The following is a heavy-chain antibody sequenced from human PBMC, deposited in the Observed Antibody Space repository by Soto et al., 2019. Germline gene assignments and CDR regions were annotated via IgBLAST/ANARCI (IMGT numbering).Heavy chain of an antibody. CDR1: GFTFSSYA. CDR2: ISGSGGST. CDR3: AKDLGTMILGGDAFDV. D-gene: IGHD3-22*01. Sequence: GGSLRLSCAASGFTFSSYAMSWVRQAPGKGLEWVSAISGSGGSTYYADSVKGRFTISRDNSKNTLYLQMNSLRAEDTAVYYCAKDLGTMILGGDAFDVWGQGTTVTVSS. J-gene: IGHJ3*01. V-gene: IGHV3-23*01.